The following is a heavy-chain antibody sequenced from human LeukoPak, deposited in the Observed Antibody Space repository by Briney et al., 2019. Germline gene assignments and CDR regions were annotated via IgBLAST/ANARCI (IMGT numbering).Heavy chain of an antibody. V-gene: IGHV4-59*08. J-gene: IGHJ6*02. Sequence: SETLSLTCTVSGGSISSYYWSWIRQPPGKGLEWIGYIYYSGSTNYNPSLKSRVTISVDTSKNQFSLKLSSVTAADTAVYCCARLELERRSRYYYYGMDVWGQGTTVTVSS. CDR2: IYYSGST. CDR3: ARLELERRSRYYYYGMDV. CDR1: GGSISSYY. D-gene: IGHD1-1*01.